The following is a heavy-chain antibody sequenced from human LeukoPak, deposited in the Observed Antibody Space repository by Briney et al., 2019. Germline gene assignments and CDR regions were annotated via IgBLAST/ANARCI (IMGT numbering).Heavy chain of an antibody. CDR1: GGSFSGYY. Sequence: SETLSLTCAVYGGSFSGYYWSWIRQPPGKGLEWIGYIYYSGSTNYNPSLKSRVTISVDTSKNQFSLKLSSVTAADTAVYYCARLRGYSGYDSPYYYYGMDVWGQGTTVTVSS. CDR3: ARLRGYSGYDSPYYYYGMDV. J-gene: IGHJ6*02. D-gene: IGHD5-12*01. CDR2: IYYSGST. V-gene: IGHV4-59*08.